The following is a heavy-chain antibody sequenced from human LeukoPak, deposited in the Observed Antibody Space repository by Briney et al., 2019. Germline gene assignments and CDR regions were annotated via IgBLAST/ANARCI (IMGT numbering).Heavy chain of an antibody. CDR1: GFTFSSYS. CDR2: ISSSSSYI. D-gene: IGHD5-24*01. Sequence: GGSLRLSCAASGFTFSSYSMNWVRQAPGRGLEWVSSISSSSSYIYYADSVKGRFTISRDNAKNSLYLQMNSLRAEDTAVYYCARGRRDGYNYWGQGTLVTVSS. V-gene: IGHV3-21*01. J-gene: IGHJ4*02. CDR3: ARGRRDGYNY.